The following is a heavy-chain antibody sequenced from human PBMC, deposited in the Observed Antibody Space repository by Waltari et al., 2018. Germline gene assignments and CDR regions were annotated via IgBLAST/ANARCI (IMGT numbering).Heavy chain of an antibody. CDR1: GGPIRSGGYY. D-gene: IGHD4-17*01. Sequence: QVQLQESGPGLVKPSQTLSLTCTVSGGPIRSGGYYWSWIRQHPGKGLEWIGYIYYSGSTYYNPSRKSRVTIAVDTSKNQSSLKLSSVTAADTAVYYCARGIMGRGDYPTWFDPWGQGTLVTVSS. CDR3: ARGIMGRGDYPTWFDP. V-gene: IGHV4-31*03. J-gene: IGHJ5*02. CDR2: IYYSGST.